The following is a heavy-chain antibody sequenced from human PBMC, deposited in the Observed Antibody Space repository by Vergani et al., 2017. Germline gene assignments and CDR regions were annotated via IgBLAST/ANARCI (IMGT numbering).Heavy chain of an antibody. V-gene: IGHV3-30*07. CDR2: ISYDGSNK. Sequence: VQLVESGGGVVQPGRSLRLSCAASGFTFSSYAMHWVRQAPGKGLEWVAVISYDGSNKYYADSVKGRFTISRDNSKNTLYLQMNSLRAEDTAVYYCARERDYQLWGTWGQGTLVTVSS. CDR1: GFTFSSYA. CDR3: ARERDYQLWGT. J-gene: IGHJ4*02. D-gene: IGHD4-17*01.